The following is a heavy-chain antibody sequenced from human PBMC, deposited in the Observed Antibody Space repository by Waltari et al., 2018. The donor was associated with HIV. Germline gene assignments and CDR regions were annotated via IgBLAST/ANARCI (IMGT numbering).Heavy chain of an antibody. CDR3: AKDYFVVVTAAGPFDP. CDR1: GFSFSSYG. Sequence: QVKLVESGGVVVRPGRSLRLSCAASGFSFSSYGLHWVRQAPGKGLKWVAVISYDGSNNYDADSVEGRFTISRDNSKNTLCRQMNSLRAEHTAVYYCAKDYFVVVTAAGPFDPWGQGTLVTVSS. CDR2: ISYDGSNN. D-gene: IGHD2-21*02. V-gene: IGHV3-30*18. J-gene: IGHJ5*02.